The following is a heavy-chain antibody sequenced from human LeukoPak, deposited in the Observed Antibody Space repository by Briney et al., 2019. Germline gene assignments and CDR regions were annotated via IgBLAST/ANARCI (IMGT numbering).Heavy chain of an antibody. D-gene: IGHD3-16*01. CDR1: GGSISSSSYY. V-gene: IGHV4-39*01. CDR2: IYYSGST. CDR3: ARFRWDVRGGGRLYFQH. Sequence: PSETLSLTCTVSGGSISSSSYYWGWIRQPPGKGLEWIGSIYYSGSTYYNPSLKSRVTISVDTSKNQFSLKLSSVTAADTAVYYCARFRWDVRGGGRLYFQHRGQGTLVTVSS. J-gene: IGHJ1*01.